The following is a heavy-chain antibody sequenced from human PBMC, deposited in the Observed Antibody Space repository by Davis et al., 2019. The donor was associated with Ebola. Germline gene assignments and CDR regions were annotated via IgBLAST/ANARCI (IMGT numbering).Heavy chain of an antibody. CDR1: GFTFDDYA. V-gene: IGHV3-9*01. CDR2: ISWNSGSI. D-gene: IGHD2-15*01. J-gene: IGHJ4*02. Sequence: SLKISCAASGFTFDDYAMHWVRQAPGKGLEWVSGISWNSGSIGYADSVKGRFTISRDNAKNSLYLQMNSLRAEDTALYYCAKAERYCSGGSCYSGYFDYWGQGTLVTVSS. CDR3: AKAERYCSGGSCYSGYFDY.